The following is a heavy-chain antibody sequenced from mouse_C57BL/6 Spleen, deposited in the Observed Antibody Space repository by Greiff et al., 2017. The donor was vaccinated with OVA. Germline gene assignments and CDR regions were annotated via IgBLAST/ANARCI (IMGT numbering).Heavy chain of an antibody. J-gene: IGHJ4*01. CDR3: ARSPDYYGSSHYAMDY. CDR2: ISYSGST. D-gene: IGHD1-1*01. V-gene: IGHV3-8*01. Sequence: EVQRVESGPGLAKPSQTLSLTCSVTGYSITSDYWNWIRKFPGNKLEYMGYISYSGSTYYNPSLKSRISITRDTSKNQYYLQLNSVTTEDTATYYCARSPDYYGSSHYAMDYWGQGTSVTVSS. CDR1: GYSITSDY.